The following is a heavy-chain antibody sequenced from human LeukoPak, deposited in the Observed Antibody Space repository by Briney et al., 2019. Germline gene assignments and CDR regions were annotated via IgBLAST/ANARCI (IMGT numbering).Heavy chain of an antibody. CDR1: GFTFSSYA. V-gene: IGHV3-30-3*01. Sequence: GRSLRLSCAASGFTFSSYATHWVRQAPGKGLEWVAVISYDGSNKYYADSVKGRFTISRDNSKNTLYMQMNSLRAEDTAVYYCARDSRYIVVVPAAILDYWGQGTLVTVSS. CDR2: ISYDGSNK. D-gene: IGHD2-2*02. CDR3: ARDSRYIVVVPAAILDY. J-gene: IGHJ4*02.